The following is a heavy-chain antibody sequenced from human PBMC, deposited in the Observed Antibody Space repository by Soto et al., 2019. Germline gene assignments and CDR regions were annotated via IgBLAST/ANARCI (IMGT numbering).Heavy chain of an antibody. J-gene: IGHJ4*02. CDR1: GYTFTSYD. Sequence: QVQLVQSGAEVKKPGASVKVSCKASGYTFTSYDFNWVGQATGQGLEWMGWMNPNRGNTGSAQTFQGRVTMTRNTSISTAYMELNILISEDTAVYYIAIERSGYFDYWGKGNVVNVSS. V-gene: IGHV1-8*01. D-gene: IGHD2-15*01. CDR2: MNPNRGNT. CDR3: AIERSGYFDY.